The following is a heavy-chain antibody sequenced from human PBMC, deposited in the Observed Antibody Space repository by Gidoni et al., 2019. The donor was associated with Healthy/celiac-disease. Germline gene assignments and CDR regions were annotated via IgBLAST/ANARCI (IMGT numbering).Heavy chain of an antibody. CDR1: GNTFTGCY. D-gene: IGHD6-13*01. J-gene: IGHJ5*02. Sequence: QVQLVQSGAEVKKPGASVKVSCKASGNTFTGCYMHWVRQAPGQGLEWMGRINPNSGGTNYAQKFQGRVTMTMDTSISTAYMELSRLRSDDTAVYYCARATNGIAAAGRPRSWFDPWGQGTLVTVSS. V-gene: IGHV1-2*06. CDR2: INPNSGGT. CDR3: ARATNGIAAAGRPRSWFDP.